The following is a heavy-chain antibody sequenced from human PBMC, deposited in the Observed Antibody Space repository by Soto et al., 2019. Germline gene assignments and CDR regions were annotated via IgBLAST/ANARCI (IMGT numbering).Heavy chain of an antibody. V-gene: IGHV4-4*02. CDR1: GGSISSSNW. CDR3: ARVVPDSIAVAGTSVDY. Sequence: QVQLQESGPGLVKPSGTLSLTCAVSGGSISSSNWWSWVRQPPGKGLEWIGEIYHSGSTNYNPSLKSRVTRSVDKSKNQFSLKLSSVTAADTAVYYCARVVPDSIAVAGTSVDYWGQGTLVTVSS. J-gene: IGHJ4*02. D-gene: IGHD6-19*01. CDR2: IYHSGST.